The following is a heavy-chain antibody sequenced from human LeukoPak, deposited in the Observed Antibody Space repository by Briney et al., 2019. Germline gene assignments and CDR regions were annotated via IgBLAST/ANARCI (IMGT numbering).Heavy chain of an antibody. D-gene: IGHD3-22*01. CDR3: ARGGSSGYLPYWYFDL. CDR2: ISGSGGST. CDR1: GFTFSSYA. J-gene: IGHJ2*01. V-gene: IGHV3-23*01. Sequence: GGSLRLSCAASGFTFSSYAMSWVRQAPGKGLEWVSAISGSGGSTYYADSVKGRFTIPRDNAKNSLYLQMNSLRAEDTAVYYCARGGSSGYLPYWYFDLWGRGTLVTVSS.